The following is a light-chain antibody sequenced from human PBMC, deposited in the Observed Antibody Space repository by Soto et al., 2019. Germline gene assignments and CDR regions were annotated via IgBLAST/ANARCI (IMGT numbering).Light chain of an antibody. Sequence: DIQMTHSPSSLSASVGDRVTITCRASQSINKYINWYQQKPGKAPNLLINGSSSLQSGVPSRFSGSGSGTDFTLTISNLHPEYFATYYCQQTYSTPFTFGPGTKVDIK. CDR1: QSINKY. CDR2: GSS. J-gene: IGKJ3*01. V-gene: IGKV1-39*01. CDR3: QQTYSTPFT.